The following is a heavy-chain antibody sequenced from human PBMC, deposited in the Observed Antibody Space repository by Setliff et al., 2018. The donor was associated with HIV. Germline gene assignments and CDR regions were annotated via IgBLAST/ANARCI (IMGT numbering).Heavy chain of an antibody. CDR3: GGAAPRTGQGTIDY. V-gene: IGHV4-34*01. D-gene: IGHD1-1*01. Sequence: SETLSLTCAVYGESFSAYYWSWIRQHPGKGLEWIGFIYYSGTTYYNPSLKSRVTISVDTSKNHFSLKLTSVTAADTAVYYCGGAAPRTGQGTIDYWGQGTLVTVSS. J-gene: IGHJ4*02. CDR1: GESFSAYY. CDR2: IYYSGTT.